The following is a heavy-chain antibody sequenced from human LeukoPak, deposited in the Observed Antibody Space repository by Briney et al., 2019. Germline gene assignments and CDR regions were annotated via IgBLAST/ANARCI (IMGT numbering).Heavy chain of an antibody. CDR1: GDSVSSNSAA. V-gene: IGHV6-1*01. Sequence: SQTLSLTCAISGDSVSSNSAAWNWLRQSPSRGLEWLGRTYYRSKWYNDYAVSVKSRITINPDTSKNQCSLQLNSVTPEDTAVYYCARDNQWEQRSDGFDPWGQGTLATVSS. D-gene: IGHD1-26*01. CDR3: ARDNQWEQRSDGFDP. CDR2: TYYRSKWYN. J-gene: IGHJ5*02.